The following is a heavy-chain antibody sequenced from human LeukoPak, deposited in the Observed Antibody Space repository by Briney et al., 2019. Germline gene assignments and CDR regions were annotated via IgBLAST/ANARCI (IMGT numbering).Heavy chain of an antibody. D-gene: IGHD3-3*01. CDR2: ISATGSTI. Sequence: GGSLRLSCAASGFTFRNYGMNWVRQAPGKGLEWVSYISATGSTIYYADSVKGRFTISRDNTKNSVYLHMTSLRAEDTAVYYCARDGGVTILGVVLRPYWFDPWGQGTLVTVSS. J-gene: IGHJ5*02. CDR1: GFTFRNYG. CDR3: ARDGGVTILGVVLRPYWFDP. V-gene: IGHV3-48*04.